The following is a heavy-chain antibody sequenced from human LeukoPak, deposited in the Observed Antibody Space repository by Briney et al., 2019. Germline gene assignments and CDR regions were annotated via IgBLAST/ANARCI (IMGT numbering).Heavy chain of an antibody. D-gene: IGHD1-1*01. Sequence: GGSLRLSCSASGFTFSRYAMNWVRQAPGKGLEWVSTISGSGGTTDYADSVKGRFTISRDNSKNTLYLQMNSLRAEDTAIYYCAKGAMEDDYYYYGMDVWGQGTTVTVSS. CDR1: GFTFSRYA. V-gene: IGHV3-23*01. CDR2: ISGSGGTT. CDR3: AKGAMEDDYYYYGMDV. J-gene: IGHJ6*02.